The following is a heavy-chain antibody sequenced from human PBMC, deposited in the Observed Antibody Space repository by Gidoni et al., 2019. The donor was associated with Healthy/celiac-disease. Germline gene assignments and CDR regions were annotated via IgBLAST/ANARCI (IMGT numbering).Heavy chain of an antibody. Sequence: EEQLSESGGGLVPPGESLRLSCAASGFTFSTYAMSWGRQAPGRGLECVSAISGSGDSTYYADSVKGRFTISRDNTKNTLYLQMNSLRAEDTALYYCAKVGAYWYFDLWGRGTLVTVSA. J-gene: IGHJ2*01. V-gene: IGHV3-23*01. CDR2: ISGSGDST. D-gene: IGHD3-10*01. CDR3: AKVGAYWYFDL. CDR1: GFTFSTYA.